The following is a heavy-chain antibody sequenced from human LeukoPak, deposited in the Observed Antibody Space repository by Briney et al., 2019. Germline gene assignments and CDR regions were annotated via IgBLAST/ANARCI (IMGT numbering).Heavy chain of an antibody. Sequence: PSETLSLTCAVYGGSFSDYYWTWIRQPPGKGLEWIGEINHSGSTNYNPSLKSRVTISVDTSKNQFSLKLSSVTAADTAVYYCARLPYYYDSSGYYYFSFDYWGQGTLVTVSS. CDR3: ARLPYYYDSSGYYYFSFDY. CDR2: INHSGST. J-gene: IGHJ4*02. V-gene: IGHV4-34*01. CDR1: GGSFSDYY. D-gene: IGHD3-22*01.